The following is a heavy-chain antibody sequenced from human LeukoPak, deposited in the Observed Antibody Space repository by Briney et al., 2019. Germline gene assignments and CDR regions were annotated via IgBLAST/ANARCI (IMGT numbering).Heavy chain of an antibody. D-gene: IGHD5-18*01. J-gene: IGHJ4*02. CDR2: IYYSGST. V-gene: IGHV4-59*01. Sequence: SETLSLTCTVSGGSISSYYWSWIRQPPGKGLEWIGYIYYSGSTNYNPSLTSRVTISVDTSKNQFSLKLSSVTAADTAVYYCARDHTAMGFDYWGQGTLVTVSS. CDR1: GGSISSYY. CDR3: ARDHTAMGFDY.